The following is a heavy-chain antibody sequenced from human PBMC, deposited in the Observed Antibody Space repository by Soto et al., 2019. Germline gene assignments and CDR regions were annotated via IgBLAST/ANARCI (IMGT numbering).Heavy chain of an antibody. J-gene: IGHJ4*02. CDR1: GGSISSGGYY. CDR2: IYYSGST. D-gene: IGHD6-13*01. V-gene: IGHV4-31*03. CDR3: AKGAEAPGIAACFDY. Sequence: SETLSLTCTVSGGSISSGGYYWSWIRQHPGKGLEWIGYIYYSGSTYYNPSLKSRVTISVDTSKNQFSLKLSSVTAADTAVYYCAKGAEAPGIAACFDYWGQGTLVTVSS.